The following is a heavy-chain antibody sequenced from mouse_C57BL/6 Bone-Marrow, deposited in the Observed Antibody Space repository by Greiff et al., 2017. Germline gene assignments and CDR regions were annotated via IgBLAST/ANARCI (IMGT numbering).Heavy chain of an antibody. J-gene: IGHJ1*03. CDR3: ASLYDYDWYFDV. V-gene: IGHV1-82*01. D-gene: IGHD2-4*01. CDR2: IYPGDGDT. CDR1: GYAFSSSW. Sequence: VQLQESGPELVKPGASVKISCKASGYAFSSSWMNWVKQRPGKGLEWIGRIYPGDGDTNYNGKFKGKATLTADKSSSTAYMQLSSLTSEDSAVYFCASLYDYDWYFDVWGTGTTVTVSS.